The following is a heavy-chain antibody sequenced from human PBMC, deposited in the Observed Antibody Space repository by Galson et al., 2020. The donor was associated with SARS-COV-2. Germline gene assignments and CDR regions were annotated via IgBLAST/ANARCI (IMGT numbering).Heavy chain of an antibody. CDR2: IYHTGTT. CDR3: ARHGRGELLFPFDY. CDR1: GGSISSNNW. J-gene: IGHJ4*02. Sequence: SETLSLTCVVSGGSISSNNWWSWVRQPPGKGLEWIGEIYHTGTTNDNPSLESRLTISVDTSKNQFSLKLSSVTAADTAVYYCARHGRGELLFPFDYWGQGILVTVSS. D-gene: IGHD1-26*01. V-gene: IGHV4-4*02.